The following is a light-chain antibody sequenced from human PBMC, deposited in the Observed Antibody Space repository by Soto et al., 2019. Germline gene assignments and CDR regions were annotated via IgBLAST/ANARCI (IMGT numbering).Light chain of an antibody. J-gene: IGKJ1*01. CDR3: QQRYNWPPT. CDR2: DAS. CDR1: QYVSSF. Sequence: EIVLTPSQATLSFSPGERANLSCRASQYVSSFLAWYQQTAGQAPRLLIYDASHRATGIPARFSGSGSGTDFTLTINSLEPEDFALYYCQQRYNWPPTFGQGTKVAIK. V-gene: IGKV3-11*01.